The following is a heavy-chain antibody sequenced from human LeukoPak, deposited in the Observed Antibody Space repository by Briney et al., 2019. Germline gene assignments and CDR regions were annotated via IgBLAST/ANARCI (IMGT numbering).Heavy chain of an antibody. V-gene: IGHV3-23*01. J-gene: IGHJ4*02. Sequence: GGSLRLSCAASGFTFSSYSMNWVRQAPGKGLEWVSAISGSGGSTYYADSVKGRFTISRDNSKNTLYLQMNSLRAEDTAVYYCAKDGTFYDSSGYYSFDYWGQGTLVTVSS. D-gene: IGHD3-22*01. CDR2: ISGSGGST. CDR1: GFTFSSYS. CDR3: AKDGTFYDSSGYYSFDY.